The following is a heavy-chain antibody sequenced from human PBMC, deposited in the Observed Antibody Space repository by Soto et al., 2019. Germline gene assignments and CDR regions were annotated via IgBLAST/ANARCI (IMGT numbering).Heavy chain of an antibody. V-gene: IGHV1-18*01. CDR1: GYTFNFYG. J-gene: IGHJ4*02. CDR3: ARIGVSSGHESPDFDS. D-gene: IGHD3-16*01. CDR2: ISGFNGNT. Sequence: GASVKVSCRASGYTFNFYGITWVRQAPEQGLEWMGWISGFNGNTNYAADLQGRVTMTTDTSTITAYMELRGLRSDDTAVYYCARIGVSSGHESPDFDSWGQGTLVTVSS.